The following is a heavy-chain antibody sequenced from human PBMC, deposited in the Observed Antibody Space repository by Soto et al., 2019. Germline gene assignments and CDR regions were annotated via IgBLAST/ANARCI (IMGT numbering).Heavy chain of an antibody. CDR3: ARAIGPTLFDY. Sequence: GGSLRLSCSASGFTFSSYDMHWVRQGPGKGLEWVSAIGTAGDINYAGSVKGRFTISRENAKNSLYLQMNSLRAGDTAIYFCARAIGPTLFDYWGQGTLVTVSS. CDR2: IGTAGDI. D-gene: IGHD3-22*01. CDR1: GFTFSSYD. J-gene: IGHJ4*02. V-gene: IGHV3-13*04.